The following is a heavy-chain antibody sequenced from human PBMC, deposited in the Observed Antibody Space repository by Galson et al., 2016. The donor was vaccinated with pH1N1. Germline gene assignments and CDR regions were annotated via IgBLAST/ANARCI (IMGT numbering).Heavy chain of an antibody. V-gene: IGHV3-30*02. J-gene: IGHJ6*03. D-gene: IGHD3-16*01. CDR1: RFTFSDYG. CDR2: TRYDGSSK. CDR3: AKAVWGRVAAPGPYFYYYNLDV. Sequence: SLRLSCAASRFTFSDYGMHWVRQAPGKGLTWVAFTRYDGSSKYYADSVKGRFTISRDDSNNTLYLQIVSLRPEDTAVYYCAKAVWGRVAAPGPYFYYYNLDVWGKGTTVTVSS.